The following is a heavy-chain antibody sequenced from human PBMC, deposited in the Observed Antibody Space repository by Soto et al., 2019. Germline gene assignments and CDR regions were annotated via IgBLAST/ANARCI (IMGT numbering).Heavy chain of an antibody. CDR2: IIPLLGIT. Sequence: QAQLMQSGAEEKKPGSSVKISCKASGGTVSGYAINWVRQAPGQGLEWMGGIIPLLGITDYGQKFQGRITIAADESTGTAYMDLRGLRSEDTAVYYCARDPRSITGTTSSEDFQHWGQGTLVSVSS. D-gene: IGHD1-20*01. CDR3: ARDPRSITGTTSSEDFQH. J-gene: IGHJ1*01. CDR1: GGTVSGYA. V-gene: IGHV1-69*01.